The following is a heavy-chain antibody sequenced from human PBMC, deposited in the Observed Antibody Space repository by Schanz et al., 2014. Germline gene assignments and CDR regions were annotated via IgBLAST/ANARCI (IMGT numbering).Heavy chain of an antibody. CDR3: ARGSCSNSGCFDAFDV. J-gene: IGHJ3*01. D-gene: IGHD2-2*01. Sequence: QLQLVQSGAEVKKPGSSVKVSCKLSGGTFSSYTISWMRQAPGQGLEWMGKIIPVLNIATYAQRFQGRVSITADTSTSTVYMELSSLGSEDTAVYYCARGSCSNSGCFDAFDVWGQGTMVTVSS. V-gene: IGHV1-69*02. CDR1: GGTFSSYT. CDR2: IIPVLNIA.